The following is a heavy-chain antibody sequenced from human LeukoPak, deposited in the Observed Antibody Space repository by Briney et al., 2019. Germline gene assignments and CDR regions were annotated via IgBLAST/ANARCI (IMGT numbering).Heavy chain of an antibody. CDR3: ARGDSSGYYAQP. CDR2: INHSGST. J-gene: IGHJ5*02. V-gene: IGHV4-34*01. D-gene: IGHD3-22*01. CDR1: GGSFSGYY. Sequence: PSETLSLTCAVYGGSFSGYYWSWIRQPPGKGLEWIGEINHSGSTNYNPSLKSRVTISVDTSKNQFSLKLSSVTAADTAVYYCARGDSSGYYAQPWGQGTLATVSS.